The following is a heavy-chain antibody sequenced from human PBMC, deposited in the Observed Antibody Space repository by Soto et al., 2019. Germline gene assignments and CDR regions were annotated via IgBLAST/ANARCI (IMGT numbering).Heavy chain of an antibody. CDR1: GGSISSYY. Sequence: SETLSLTCTVSGGSISSYYWSWIRQPPGKGLEWIGYIYYSGSTNYNPSLKSRVTISVDTSKNQFSLKLSSVTAADTAVYYCARAGRTCGGSCYSNWFDPWGHGTLVTVSS. D-gene: IGHD2-15*01. V-gene: IGHV4-59*01. J-gene: IGHJ5*02. CDR2: IYYSGST. CDR3: ARAGRTCGGSCYSNWFDP.